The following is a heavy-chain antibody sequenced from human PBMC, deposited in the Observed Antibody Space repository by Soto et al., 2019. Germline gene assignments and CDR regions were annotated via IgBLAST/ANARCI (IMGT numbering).Heavy chain of an antibody. Sequence: GGSLRLSCAASGFTFSSYSMNWVRQAPGKGLEWVSSISSSSSYIYYADSVKGRFTISRDNAKNSLYLQMNSLRAEDTAVYYCQRVNYSQVDHGMDVWGQGTTVTVSS. CDR3: QRVNYSQVDHGMDV. CDR2: ISSSSSYI. J-gene: IGHJ6*02. V-gene: IGHV3-21*01. CDR1: GFTFSSYS. D-gene: IGHD2-21*01.